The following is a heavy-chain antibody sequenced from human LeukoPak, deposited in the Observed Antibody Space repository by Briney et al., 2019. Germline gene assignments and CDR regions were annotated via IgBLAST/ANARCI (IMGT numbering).Heavy chain of an antibody. V-gene: IGHV1-2*02. Sequence: ASVKVSCKASGYTFTDCYMHWVRQAPGQGFEWMGWINPNSGDTNYAQKFQGRVTMTRDTSISTAHMELSSLRSDDTAVYYCARANFFYCSSPTCLFDYWRRGTLVIVSS. CDR2: INPNSGDT. J-gene: IGHJ4*02. CDR3: ARANFFYCSSPTCLFDY. D-gene: IGHD2-2*01. CDR1: GYTFTDCY.